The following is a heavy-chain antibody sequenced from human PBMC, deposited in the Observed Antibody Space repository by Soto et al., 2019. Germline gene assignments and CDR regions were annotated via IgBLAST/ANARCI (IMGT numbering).Heavy chain of an antibody. J-gene: IGHJ4*02. Sequence: GGSLRLSCEGSEFTVSGHAMTWIRQAPGKGPEWVSTITADGGTYYADSMKGRFTISRDNSKNTLYLQMNSLRAEDTAVYYCSKYNALRLGELSFPLPFCFDYWGQGTLVTVSS. CDR3: SKYNALRLGELSFPLPFCFDY. V-gene: IGHV3-23*01. CDR2: ITADGGT. CDR1: EFTVSGHA. D-gene: IGHD3-16*02.